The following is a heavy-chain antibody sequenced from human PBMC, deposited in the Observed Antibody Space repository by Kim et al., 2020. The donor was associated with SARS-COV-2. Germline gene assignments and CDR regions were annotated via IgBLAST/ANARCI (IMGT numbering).Heavy chain of an antibody. CDR1: GGSFSGYY. CDR3: ARVSVYYYYYYGMDV. V-gene: IGHV4-34*01. J-gene: IGHJ6*02. Sequence: SETLSLTCAVYGGSFSGYYWSWIRQPPGKGLEWIGEINHSGSTNYNPSLKSRVTISVDTSKNQFSLKLSSVTAADTAVYYCARVSVYYYYYYGMDVWGQGTTVTVTS. CDR2: INHSGST.